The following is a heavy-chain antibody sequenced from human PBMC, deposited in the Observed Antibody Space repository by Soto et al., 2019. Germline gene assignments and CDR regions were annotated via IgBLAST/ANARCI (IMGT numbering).Heavy chain of an antibody. CDR3: VKGGSKGWYDAFHI. V-gene: IGHV3-23*01. CDR1: GFTFSSYV. CDR2: ISGSGGST. D-gene: IGHD6-19*01. Sequence: GGSLRLSCAASGFTFSSYVMNWVRQAPGKGLEWVSTISGSGGSTYYADSVEGRFTFSRDNSKNTLHLLMNSLRAEDTAVYYCVKGGSKGWYDAFHICGQGTMVT. J-gene: IGHJ3*02.